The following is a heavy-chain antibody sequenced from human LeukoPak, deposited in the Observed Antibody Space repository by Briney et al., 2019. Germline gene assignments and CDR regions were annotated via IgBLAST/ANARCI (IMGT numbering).Heavy chain of an antibody. CDR2: ISGSGGST. D-gene: IGHD3-22*01. J-gene: IGHJ4*02. Sequence: SQSLTCAASGIAYSTEAASSVRQTPGKGLEWVSAISGSGGSTYYADSVKGRFTISRDNSKNTLYLQMNSLRAEDTAVYYCAKAMIVVGSRPFDYWGQGTLVTVSS. CDR3: AKAMIVVGSRPFDY. V-gene: IGHV3-23*01. CDR1: GIAYSTEA.